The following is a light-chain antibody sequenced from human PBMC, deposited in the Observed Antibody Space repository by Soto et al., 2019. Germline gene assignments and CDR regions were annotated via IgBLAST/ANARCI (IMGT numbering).Light chain of an antibody. Sequence: QSALTQPPSASGSPGQSVTLSCTGTSGDVGRYNYVSWYQQHPGKAPKLMISEVSKRPSGVPDRFSGSKSGNTASLTVSGLQAEDEADYYCSSYAGSNNWVFGGGTKLTVL. CDR1: SGDVGRYNY. CDR3: SSYAGSNNWV. J-gene: IGLJ3*02. V-gene: IGLV2-8*01. CDR2: EVS.